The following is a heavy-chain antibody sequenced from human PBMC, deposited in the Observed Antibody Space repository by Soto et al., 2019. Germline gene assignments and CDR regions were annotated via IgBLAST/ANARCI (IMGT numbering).Heavy chain of an antibody. Sequence: PSETLSLTCTVSGGSISSYYWSWIRQPPGKGLEWIGYIYYSGSTNYNPSLKSRVTISVDTSKNQFSLKLSSVTAADMAVYYCARVSSGDLGTIFGVVIPRHYYYGMDVWGQGTTVTVSS. J-gene: IGHJ6*02. CDR2: IYYSGST. CDR3: ARVSSGDLGTIFGVVIPRHYYYGMDV. D-gene: IGHD3-3*01. CDR1: GGSISSYY. V-gene: IGHV4-59*01.